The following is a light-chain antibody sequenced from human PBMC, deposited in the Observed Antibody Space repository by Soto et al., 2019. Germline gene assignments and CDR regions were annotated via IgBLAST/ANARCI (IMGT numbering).Light chain of an antibody. V-gene: IGKV1-39*01. Sequence: DIQMTQSPSSLSASVVERVTITCRASQIISSYLNWYQQKPGKAPKLLIYAASSLQSGVPSRFSGSGSGTDSTLTISSLQPEDFATYYCQQSYSTPDTFGQGTKVDIK. J-gene: IGKJ1*01. CDR1: QIISSY. CDR2: AAS. CDR3: QQSYSTPDT.